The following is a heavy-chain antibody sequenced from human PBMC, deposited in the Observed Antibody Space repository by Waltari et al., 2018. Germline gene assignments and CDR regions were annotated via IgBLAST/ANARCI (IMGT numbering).Heavy chain of an antibody. V-gene: IGHV4-39*07. Sequence: PGLVKPSETLSLTCTVSRSSIRNNNYYWGWVRQPPGKGLEWIGSFYKSGTTYYNPSLKSRVTISVDTSNNQFSLKLNSVTAADTAVYYCVRGYPDIVATISDYWGQGTLVIVSS. J-gene: IGHJ4*02. D-gene: IGHD5-12*01. CDR3: VRGYPDIVATISDY. CDR1: RSSIRNNNYY. CDR2: FYKSGTT.